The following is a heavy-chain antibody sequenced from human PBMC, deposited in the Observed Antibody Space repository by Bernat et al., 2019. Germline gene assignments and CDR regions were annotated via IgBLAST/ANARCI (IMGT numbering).Heavy chain of an antibody. CDR2: IRSKANSYAA. CDR1: GFTFSGAA. D-gene: IGHD3-22*01. CDR3: VRRRTDDSSGYFDY. J-gene: IGHJ4*02. V-gene: IGHV3-73*01. Sequence: EVQLVESRGGLVQPGGSLKLSCAVSGFTFSGAAIHWVRQASGKGLEWVGRIRSKANSYAAAYAASVKGRFTISRDDSKNTAYLQMNSLQTEDTAVYYCVRRRTDDSSGYFDYWGQGTLVTVSS.